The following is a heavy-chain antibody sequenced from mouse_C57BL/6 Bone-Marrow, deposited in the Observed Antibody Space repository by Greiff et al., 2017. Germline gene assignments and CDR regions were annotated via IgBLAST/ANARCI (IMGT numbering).Heavy chain of an antibody. CDR2: IDPENGDP. V-gene: IGHV14-4*01. J-gene: IGHJ3*01. Sequence: EVKLMESGAELVRPGASVKLSCTASGFNIKDAYMHWVKQRPEQGLEWIGWIDPENGDPEYASKFQGKATITADTSSNTAYLQLSSLTAEDTAVYYCTTWRLAGAWFAYWGQGTLVTVSA. CDR1: GFNIKDAY. CDR3: TTWRLAGAWFAY.